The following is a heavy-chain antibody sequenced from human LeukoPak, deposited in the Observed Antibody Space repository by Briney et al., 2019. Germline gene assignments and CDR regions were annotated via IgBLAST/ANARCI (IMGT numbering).Heavy chain of an antibody. CDR3: AKERPTRRYCSGGSCYSRYFDY. CDR2: ISGSGGST. CDR1: GFTFSSYG. J-gene: IGHJ4*02. D-gene: IGHD2-15*01. V-gene: IGHV3-23*01. Sequence: GGSLRLSCAASGFTFSSYGMSWVRQAPGKGLEWVSAISGSGGSTYYTDSVKGRFTISRDNSKNTLYLQMNSLRAEDTAVHYCAKERPTRRYCSGGSCYSRYFDYWGQGTLVTVSS.